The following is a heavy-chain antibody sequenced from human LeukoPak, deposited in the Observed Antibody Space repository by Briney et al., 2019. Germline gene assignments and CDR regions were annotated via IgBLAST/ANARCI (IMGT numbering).Heavy chain of an antibody. CDR1: GFTFSSYE. D-gene: IGHD2-21*02. Sequence: PGGSLRLSCAASGFTFSSYEMNWVSQAPGKGLEWVSLISGSGGSTYYADSVKGRFTISRDNSKNTLYLQMNSLRAEDTAVFFCAKEPRHCDADCFSLLDSWGQGTLVTVSS. CDR2: ISGSGGST. J-gene: IGHJ4*02. CDR3: AKEPRHCDADCFSLLDS. V-gene: IGHV3-23*01.